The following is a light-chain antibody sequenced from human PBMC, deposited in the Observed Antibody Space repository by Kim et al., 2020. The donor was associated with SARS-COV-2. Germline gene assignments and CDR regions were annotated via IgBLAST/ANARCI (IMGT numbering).Light chain of an antibody. CDR2: HDT. Sequence: VSAGQTASISCSGDKLENKYVCWYQQKPGQSPVLVIYHDTERPSGIPERFSGSNSGNTATLTISETQPMDEADYYCQAWDSSTAVFGGGTKLTVL. V-gene: IGLV3-1*01. J-gene: IGLJ2*01. CDR1: KLENKY. CDR3: QAWDSSTAV.